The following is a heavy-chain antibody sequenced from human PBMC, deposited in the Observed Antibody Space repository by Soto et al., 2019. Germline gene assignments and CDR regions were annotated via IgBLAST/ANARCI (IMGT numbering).Heavy chain of an antibody. CDR2: INHSGST. J-gene: IGHJ6*03. V-gene: IGHV4-34*01. Sequence: SETLSLTCAVYGGSFSGYYWSWIRQPPGKGLEWIGEINHSGSTNYNPSLKSRVTISVDTSKNQFSLKLSSVTAADTAVYYCARGLYSGSYYYYYYYYMAVWGKGTTVTVSS. CDR3: ARGLYSGSYYYYYYYYMAV. D-gene: IGHD3-10*01. CDR1: GGSFSGYY.